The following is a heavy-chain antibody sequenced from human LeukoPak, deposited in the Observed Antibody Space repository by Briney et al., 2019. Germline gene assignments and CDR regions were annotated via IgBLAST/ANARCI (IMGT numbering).Heavy chain of an antibody. Sequence: PGGSLRLSCTASGFTFSNYWMSWVRQAPGKGLEWVANIKQDGSEKYYVDSVKGRFTISRDNAKNSLYLQMNSLGAEDTAVYYCARGGGNFDYWGQEPWSPSPQ. CDR2: IKQDGSEK. CDR3: ARGGGNFDY. J-gene: IGHJ4*01. CDR1: GFTFSNYW. V-gene: IGHV3-7*01.